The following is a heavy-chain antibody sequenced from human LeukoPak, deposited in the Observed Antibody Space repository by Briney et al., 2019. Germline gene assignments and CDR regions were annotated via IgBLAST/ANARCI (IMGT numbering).Heavy chain of an antibody. Sequence: PSETLSLTCTVSGGSISSYYWSWIRQPPGKGLEWIGYIYYSGSTNYNPPLKSRVTISVDTSKNQFSLKLSSVTAADTAVYYCARVYYSSSYDYWYFDLWGRGTLVTVSS. J-gene: IGHJ2*01. CDR2: IYYSGST. CDR3: ARVYYSSSYDYWYFDL. CDR1: GGSISSYY. D-gene: IGHD6-13*01. V-gene: IGHV4-59*01.